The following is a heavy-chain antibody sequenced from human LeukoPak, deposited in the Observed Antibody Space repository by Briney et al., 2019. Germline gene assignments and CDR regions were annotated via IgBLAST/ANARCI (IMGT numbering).Heavy chain of an antibody. D-gene: IGHD2-15*01. V-gene: IGHV4-34*01. J-gene: IGHJ4*02. Sequence: SETLSLTCAIYGESLNSYYWSWVRQPPGEGLEGIGEIYEIGTTEYNPSLKSRVTISMVPSKQQFSLSLSSVTAADTAVYYCARGAWATRLGSWGLGTPVIVSS. CDR3: ARGAWATRLGS. CDR2: IYEIGTT. CDR1: GESLNSYY.